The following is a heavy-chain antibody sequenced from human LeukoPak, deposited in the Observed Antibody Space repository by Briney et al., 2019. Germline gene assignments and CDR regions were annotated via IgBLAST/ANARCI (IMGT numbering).Heavy chain of an antibody. J-gene: IGHJ4*02. CDR3: ARGRDCSSTSCFDY. CDR2: IYTSGST. D-gene: IGHD2-2*01. V-gene: IGHV4-4*07. Sequence: PSETLSLTCTVSGGSISSYYWSWIRQPAGKGLEWIGRIYTSGSTNYNPSLKSRVTMSVDTSKNQFSLKLSSVTAADTAVYYCARGRDCSSTSCFDYWGQGTLVTVSS. CDR1: GGSISSYY.